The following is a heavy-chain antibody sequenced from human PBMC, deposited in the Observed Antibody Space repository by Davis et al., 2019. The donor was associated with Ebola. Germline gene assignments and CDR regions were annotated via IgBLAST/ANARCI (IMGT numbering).Heavy chain of an antibody. D-gene: IGHD3-22*01. J-gene: IGHJ1*01. CDR1: GYTFTSYY. CDR2: INPSGGST. Sequence: ASVKVSCKASGYTFTSYYMHWVRQAPGQGLEWMGIINPSGGSTSYAQKFQGRVTMTRDTSTSTVYMELSSLRSEDTAVYYCARGRVSGSSGYPSAFQHWGQGTLVTVSS. CDR3: ARGRVSGSSGYPSAFQH. V-gene: IGHV1-46*01.